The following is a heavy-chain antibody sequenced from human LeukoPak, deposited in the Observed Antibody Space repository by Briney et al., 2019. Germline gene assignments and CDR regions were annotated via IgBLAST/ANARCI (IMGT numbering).Heavy chain of an antibody. V-gene: IGHV3-7*01. Sequence: GGSLRLSCAASGFTFSSDWMSWVRRAPGKGLEWVANINQDGSERNYVDSVKGRFTISRDNAKSSVFLQMNSLGADDTAVYYCATHSDWRFDYWGQGTLVSVSS. CDR1: GFTFSSDW. CDR3: ATHSDWRFDY. CDR2: INQDGSER. J-gene: IGHJ4*02. D-gene: IGHD6-19*01.